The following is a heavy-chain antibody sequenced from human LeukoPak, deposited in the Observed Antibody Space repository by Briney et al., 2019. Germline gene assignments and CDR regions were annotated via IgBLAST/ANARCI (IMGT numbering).Heavy chain of an antibody. CDR2: IIPIFGTA. CDR1: GGTFSSYA. Sequence: GASVKVSCKASGGTFSSYAISWVRQAPGQGLEWMGGIIPIFGTANYAQKFQGRVTITADESTSTAYMELSSLRSEDTAVYYCARADLGYCSSTSCSTPFDYWGQGTLVTVSS. V-gene: IGHV1-69*13. J-gene: IGHJ4*02. D-gene: IGHD2-2*01. CDR3: ARADLGYCSSTSCSTPFDY.